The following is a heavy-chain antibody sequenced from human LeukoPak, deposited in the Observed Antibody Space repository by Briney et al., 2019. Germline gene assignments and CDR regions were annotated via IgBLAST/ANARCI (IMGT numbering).Heavy chain of an antibody. CDR2: ISASGDST. CDR3: AKLIAARGPGDY. V-gene: IGHV3-23*01. CDR1: GFTFSSYA. D-gene: IGHD6-6*01. J-gene: IGHJ4*02. Sequence: GGSLRLSCAASGFTFSSYAKSWVRQAPEKGPEWVSVISASGDSTYYADPVKGRFTISRDNSKNTLYLQMNSLRAEDTAIYYCAKLIAARGPGDYWGQGTLVTVSS.